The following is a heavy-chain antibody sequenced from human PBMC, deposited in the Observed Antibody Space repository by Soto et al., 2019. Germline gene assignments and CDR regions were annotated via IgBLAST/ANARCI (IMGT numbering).Heavy chain of an antibody. CDR3: AREDSIIIPAVADF. CDR1: GFNFRNYG. V-gene: IGHV3-21*01. Sequence: GSLRLSCAVSGFNFRNYGINWVRQAPGKGLEWVSSVSKSDYTYYSESVKGRFTVSRDNAKNSVSLQMNNLRAEDTAVYYCAREDSIIIPAVADFWGQGTLVTVSS. D-gene: IGHD6-19*01. J-gene: IGHJ4*02. CDR2: VSKSDYT.